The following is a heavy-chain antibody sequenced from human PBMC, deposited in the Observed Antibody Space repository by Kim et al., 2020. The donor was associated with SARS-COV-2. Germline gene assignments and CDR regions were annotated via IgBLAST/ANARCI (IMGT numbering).Heavy chain of an antibody. D-gene: IGHD6-19*01. CDR3: ARDRQWLVRVIDY. CDR1: GFTFSSYG. J-gene: IGHJ4*02. CDR2: ISYDGSNK. V-gene: IGHV3-33*05. Sequence: GGSLRLSCAASGFTFSSYGMHWVRQAPGKGLEWVAVISYDGSNKYYADSVKGRFTISRDNSKNTLFLQMNSLRAEDTAVYYCARDRQWLVRVIDYWGQGTLVTVSS.